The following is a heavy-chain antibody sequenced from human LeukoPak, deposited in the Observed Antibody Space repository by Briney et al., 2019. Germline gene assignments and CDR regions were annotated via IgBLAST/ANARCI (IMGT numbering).Heavy chain of an antibody. D-gene: IGHD2-15*01. Sequence: ASVKVSCKASGYTFTSYGISWVRQAPGQGLEWMGWISAYNGNTNYAQKLQGRVTMTTDTSTSTAYMELRSLRSDDTAVYYCARAVPLGYCSGGSCYSYFDYWGQGTLVTVSS. CDR3: ARAVPLGYCSGGSCYSYFDY. CDR2: ISAYNGNT. V-gene: IGHV1-18*01. J-gene: IGHJ4*02. CDR1: GYTFTSYG.